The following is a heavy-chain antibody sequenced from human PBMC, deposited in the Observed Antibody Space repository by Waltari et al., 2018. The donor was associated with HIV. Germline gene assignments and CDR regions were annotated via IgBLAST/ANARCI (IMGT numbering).Heavy chain of an antibody. D-gene: IGHD3-10*02. Sequence: EVQLVESGGGLVKPGGSLRLSCTASGLTFSTDPMNWVRQAPGKGLEWVSSISSGTSYIYDADSVTGRFTVSRDNAKNSLFLQMNSLRADDTAVYYCARQQLGSGALDLWGQGTLVTVSS. V-gene: IGHV3-21*02. CDR2: ISSGTSYI. J-gene: IGHJ4*02. CDR3: ARQQLGSGALDL. CDR1: GLTFSTDP.